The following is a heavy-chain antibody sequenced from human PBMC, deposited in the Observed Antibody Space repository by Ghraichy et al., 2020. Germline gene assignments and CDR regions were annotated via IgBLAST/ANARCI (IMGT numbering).Heavy chain of an antibody. V-gene: IGHV3-23*01. CDR1: GFTFSSYA. Sequence: GGSLRLTCAASGFTFSSYAMSWVRQAPGKGLEWVSAISGSGGSTYYADSVKGRFTISRDNSKNTLYLQMNSLRAEDTAVYYCAKDTVGAKGLGAFDIWGQGTMVTVSS. J-gene: IGHJ3*02. D-gene: IGHD1-26*01. CDR3: AKDTVGAKGLGAFDI. CDR2: ISGSGGST.